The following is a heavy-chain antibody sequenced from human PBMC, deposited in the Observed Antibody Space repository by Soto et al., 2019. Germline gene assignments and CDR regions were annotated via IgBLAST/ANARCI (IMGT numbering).Heavy chain of an antibody. J-gene: IGHJ6*02. D-gene: IGHD2-15*01. CDR3: ARVQCTGGSCFSSYYYYYGMDV. Sequence: EVQLLESGGGLVQPGGSLRLSCAASGFTFTSYAMIWVRQAPGKGLEWVSAISGSGGSTYYADSVKGQFTISRDNSKNTVYLQMNSLRAEDTAVYYCARVQCTGGSCFSSYYYYYGMDVWGQGTTVTVSS. CDR2: ISGSGGST. V-gene: IGHV3-23*01. CDR1: GFTFTSYA.